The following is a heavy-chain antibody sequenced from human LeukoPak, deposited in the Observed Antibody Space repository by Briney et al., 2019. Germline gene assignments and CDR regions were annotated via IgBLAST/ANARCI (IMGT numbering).Heavy chain of an antibody. CDR2: IYHSGST. CDR1: GGSISTGVYY. D-gene: IGHD4-17*01. CDR3: ARGPTAGYTVTHPGGDY. V-gene: IGHV4-30-2*01. J-gene: IGHJ4*02. Sequence: SETLSLTCTVSGGSISTGVYYWTWIRQPPGKDLEWIGYIYHSGSTNYNPSLKSRVTISVDKSKNQFSLKLSSVTAADTAVYYCARGPTAGYTVTHPGGDYWGQGTLVTVSS.